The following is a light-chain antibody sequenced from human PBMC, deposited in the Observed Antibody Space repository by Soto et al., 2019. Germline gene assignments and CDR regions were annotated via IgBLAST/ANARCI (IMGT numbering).Light chain of an antibody. CDR2: GAS. V-gene: IGKV1-12*01. J-gene: IGKJ4*01. CDR3: QQANIFPLT. CDR1: QGVSRW. Sequence: DIPMTQSPSSVSASVGDRVTITCRASQGVSRWLAWYQQKPGKTPELLIYGASILQSGVPSRFSGDGSGTDFILTISSLQPDDFATYYCQQANIFPLTFGGGTKVEIK.